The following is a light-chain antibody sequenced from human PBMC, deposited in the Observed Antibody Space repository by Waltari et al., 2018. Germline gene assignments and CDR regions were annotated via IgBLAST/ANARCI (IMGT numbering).Light chain of an antibody. CDR2: AAS. Sequence: DIQMTQSPSSLSASVGDRVAITCRPSQNISSYLNWYQQKPGKAPKPLIYAASNLQSGVPSRFSGGGSGTDFTLTISSLQPEDFATYYCQQTYTTPRTFGQGTKPEIK. CDR1: QNISSY. CDR3: QQTYTTPRT. V-gene: IGKV1-39*01. J-gene: IGKJ2*01.